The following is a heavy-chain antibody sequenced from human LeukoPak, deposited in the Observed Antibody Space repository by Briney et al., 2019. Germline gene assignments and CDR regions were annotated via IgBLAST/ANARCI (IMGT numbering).Heavy chain of an antibody. Sequence: GGSLRLSCAASGFTFSSYAMSWVRQAPGKGLEWVSAISGSGGSTYYADFVKGRFTISRDNSKNTLYLQMNSLRAEDTAVYYCAKEQQLVSLDYYYYGMDVWGQGTTVTVSS. J-gene: IGHJ6*02. V-gene: IGHV3-23*01. CDR3: AKEQQLVSLDYYYYGMDV. CDR2: ISGSGGST. D-gene: IGHD6-13*01. CDR1: GFTFSSYA.